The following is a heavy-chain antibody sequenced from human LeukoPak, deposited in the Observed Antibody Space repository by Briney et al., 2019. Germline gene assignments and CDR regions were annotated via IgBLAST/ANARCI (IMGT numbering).Heavy chain of an antibody. Sequence: GGSLRLSCAASGFTFSSYWMSWVRQAPGKGLEWVAVISYDGSNKYYADSVKGRFTISRDNSKNTLYLQMNSLRAEDTAVYYCARDPGGESSGPFFDFWGQGTLVTVSS. CDR1: GFTFSSYW. CDR2: ISYDGSNK. V-gene: IGHV3-30-3*01. J-gene: IGHJ4*02. D-gene: IGHD3-22*01. CDR3: ARDPGGESSGPFFDF.